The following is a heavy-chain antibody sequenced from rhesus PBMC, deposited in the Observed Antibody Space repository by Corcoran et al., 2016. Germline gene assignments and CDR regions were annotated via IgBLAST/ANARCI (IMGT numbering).Heavy chain of an antibody. CDR2: ISVSSGST. V-gene: IGHV4-65*01. J-gene: IGHJ4*01. D-gene: IGHD3-28*01. CDR3: ARGYDSGYYTGRYFDY. Sequence: QVQLQESGPGLVKPSETLSLTCAVSGGSVSRSNCWIWICQPPGKGLEWIGYISVSSGSTYYNPSLKSRVTISTDTSKKHFSLKLSSVTAADTAVYYCARGYDSGYYTGRYFDYWGQGVLVTVSS. CDR1: GGSVSRSNC.